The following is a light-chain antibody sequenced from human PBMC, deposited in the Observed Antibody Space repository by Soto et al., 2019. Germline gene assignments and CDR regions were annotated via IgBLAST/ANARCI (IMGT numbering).Light chain of an antibody. V-gene: IGKV3-20*01. CDR3: HMYGGSAIT. CDR2: GAY. CDR1: QGVSSY. Sequence: EILLTQSPATLSLSPGERATLSCRASQGVSSYLVWYQQKPGRAPRLLIYGAYNRATGSPDRFSGSGSGTDFTLTISRLEPEDFAVYYCHMYGGSAITFGGGTKVDIK. J-gene: IGKJ4*01.